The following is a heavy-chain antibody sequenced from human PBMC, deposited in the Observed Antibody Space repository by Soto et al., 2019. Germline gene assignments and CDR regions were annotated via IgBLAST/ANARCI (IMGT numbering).Heavy chain of an antibody. V-gene: IGHV1-18*01. CDR2: ISAYNGNT. D-gene: IGHD3-10*01. Sequence: QVQLVQSGAEVKKPGASVKVSCKASGYTFTSYGISWVRQAPGQGLEWMGWISAYNGNTNYAQKLQGRVTMTTGTSTSTAYMELRSLRSDDTAVYYCGRGRGSYGSVSYYTHGLRWCDPWGQGTLVTVSS. CDR3: GRGRGSYGSVSYYTHGLRWCDP. J-gene: IGHJ5*02. CDR1: GYTFTSYG.